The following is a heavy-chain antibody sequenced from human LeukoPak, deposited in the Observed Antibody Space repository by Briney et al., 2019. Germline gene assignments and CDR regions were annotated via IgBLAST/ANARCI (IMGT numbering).Heavy chain of an antibody. D-gene: IGHD3-22*01. Sequence: GGSLRLSCAASGFTFSRYWMTWVRQAPGKGLEWVANIKQDGSAKYYVDSLRGRFSISRDNVKNSLFLQMNSLSAEDTAVYYCARCPYDSSGYYSVPSHLDYWGKGTLVTVSS. V-gene: IGHV3-7*01. CDR2: IKQDGSAK. CDR1: GFTFSRYW. J-gene: IGHJ4*02. CDR3: ARCPYDSSGYYSVPSHLDY.